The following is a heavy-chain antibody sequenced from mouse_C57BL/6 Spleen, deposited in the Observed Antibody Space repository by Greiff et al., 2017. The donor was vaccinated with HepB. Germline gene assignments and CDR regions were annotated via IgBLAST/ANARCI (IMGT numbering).Heavy chain of an antibody. D-gene: IGHD2-2*01. Sequence: VHVKQSGPELVKPGASVKIPCKASGYTFTDYNMDWVKQSHGKSLEWIGDINPNNGGTIYNQKFKGKATLTVDKSSSTAYMELRSLTSEDTAVYYCARGGGYDGWFAYWGQGTLVTVSA. CDR1: GYTFTDYN. CDR3: ARGGGYDGWFAY. CDR2: INPNNGGT. V-gene: IGHV1-18*01. J-gene: IGHJ3*01.